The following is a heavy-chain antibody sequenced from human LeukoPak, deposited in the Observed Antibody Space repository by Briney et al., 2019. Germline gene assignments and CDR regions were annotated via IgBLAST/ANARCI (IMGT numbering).Heavy chain of an antibody. D-gene: IGHD3-16*01. V-gene: IGHV4-34*01. J-gene: IGHJ5*02. CDR1: GGSFSGYY. CDR3: ARGRYYDYVWGSYNWFDP. CDR2: INHSGST. Sequence: SETLSLTCAVYGGSFSGYYWSWIRQPPGKGLEWIGEINHSGSTNYNPSLKSRVTISVDTSKNQFSLKLSSVTAADMAVYYCARGRYYDYVWGSYNWFDPWGQGTLVTVSS.